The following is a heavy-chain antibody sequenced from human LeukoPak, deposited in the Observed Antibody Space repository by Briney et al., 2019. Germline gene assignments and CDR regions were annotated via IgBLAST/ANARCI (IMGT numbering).Heavy chain of an antibody. V-gene: IGHV1-69*05. CDR3: ARTYYDFWSGSNYYYYYYMDV. D-gene: IGHD3-3*01. CDR2: IIPIFGTA. J-gene: IGHJ6*03. CDR1: GGTFSSYA. Sequence: ASVKVSCKASGGTFSSYAISWVRQAPGQGLEWMGGIIPIFGTANYAQKFQGRVTITTDESTSTAYMELSSLRSEDTAVYYCARTYYDFWSGSNYYYYYYMDVWGKGTTVTVSS.